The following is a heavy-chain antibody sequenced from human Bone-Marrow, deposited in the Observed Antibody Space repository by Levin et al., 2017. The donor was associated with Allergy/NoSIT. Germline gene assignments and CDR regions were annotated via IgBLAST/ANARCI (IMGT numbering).Heavy chain of an antibody. Sequence: SCAVSGGSLGENYWTWIRQPPGKGLEWIGEINRSGHTKYNPSLKSRVIISVDTSKNQFSLKLTSVTAADTSVYYCARVDVAVTATPFDLWGRGSLVTVSS. CDR2: INRSGHT. D-gene: IGHD2-21*02. CDR1: GGSLGENY. V-gene: IGHV4-34*01. CDR3: ARVDVAVTATPFDL. J-gene: IGHJ2*01.